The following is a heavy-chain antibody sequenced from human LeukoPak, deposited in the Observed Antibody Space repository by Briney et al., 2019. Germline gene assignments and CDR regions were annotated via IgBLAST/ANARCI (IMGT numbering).Heavy chain of an antibody. J-gene: IGHJ1*01. V-gene: IGHV1-69*05. CDR1: GGTFSSYA. CDR3: ASPSGSYREYFQH. Sequence: SVKVSCKASGGTFSSYAISWVRLAPGQGLEWMGGIIPIFGTANYAQKFQGRVTITTDESTSTAYMELSSLRSEDTAVYYCASPSGSYREYFQHWGQGTLVTVSS. CDR2: IIPIFGTA. D-gene: IGHD1-26*01.